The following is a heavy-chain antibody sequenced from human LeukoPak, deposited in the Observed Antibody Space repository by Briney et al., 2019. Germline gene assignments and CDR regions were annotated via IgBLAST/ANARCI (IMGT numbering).Heavy chain of an antibody. V-gene: IGHV4-59*12. D-gene: IGHD3-3*01. Sequence: KPSETLSLTCTVSGGSISSDYWSWIRQPPGKGLEWIGYIYHSGSTNYNPSLKSRVTISVDTSKNQFSLKLSSVTAADTAVYYCARGEDDFWSGYLDYWGQGTLVTVSS. CDR1: GGSISSDY. CDR2: IYHSGST. J-gene: IGHJ4*02. CDR3: ARGEDDFWSGYLDY.